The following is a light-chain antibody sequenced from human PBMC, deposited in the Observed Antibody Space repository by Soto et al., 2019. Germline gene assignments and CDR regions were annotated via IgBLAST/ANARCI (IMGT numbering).Light chain of an antibody. CDR2: AAS. CDR3: QQANSFPRT. J-gene: IGKJ4*01. V-gene: IGKV1-12*01. Sequence: DLQLTQSPSSVSASVGDRVTITCRASQGISSWLSWYQQKPGKAPKLLIYAASSLQSGVPSRFSGSGSRPDLNLTISSLQPEDFATYYCQQANSFPRTVGGWTKVEIK. CDR1: QGISSW.